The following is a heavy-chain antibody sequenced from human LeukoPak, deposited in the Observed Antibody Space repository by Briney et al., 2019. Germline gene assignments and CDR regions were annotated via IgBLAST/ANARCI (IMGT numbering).Heavy chain of an antibody. CDR3: ASVRDGLRLSTPFDY. Sequence: ASVKVSCKASGYTFTGYYIHWVRQAPGQGLEWMGWLNPNSGGTNYAQKFQGRVTMTRDTSISTAYMELSRLRSDDTAVYYCASVRDGLRLSTPFDYWGQGTLVTVSS. D-gene: IGHD5-12*01. CDR2: LNPNSGGT. V-gene: IGHV1-2*02. J-gene: IGHJ4*02. CDR1: GYTFTGYY.